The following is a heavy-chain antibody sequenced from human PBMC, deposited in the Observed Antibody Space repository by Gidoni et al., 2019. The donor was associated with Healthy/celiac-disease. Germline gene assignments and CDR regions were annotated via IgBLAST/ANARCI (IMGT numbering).Heavy chain of an antibody. Sequence: LQLQESCPGLGKPSETRSLTCTVSGSPISSSSYYWGWIRQPPGKGLAWLGRIYYSRSNYYNPYLKGRVTISVVTSTKQFSLKLSSVTAADTAVYYCARLCEDSVLMVYANWFDPWGQGTLVTVSS. CDR1: GSPISSSSYY. CDR3: ARLCEDSVLMVYANWFDP. D-gene: IGHD2-8*01. J-gene: IGHJ5*02. CDR2: IYYSRSN. V-gene: IGHV4-39*01.